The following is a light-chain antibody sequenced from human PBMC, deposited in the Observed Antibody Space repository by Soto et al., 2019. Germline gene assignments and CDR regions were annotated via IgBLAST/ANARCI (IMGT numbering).Light chain of an antibody. J-gene: IGLJ2*01. CDR1: SSDVGGYNF. Sequence: QSALTQPRSVSGSPGQSVTISCTGTSSDVGGYNFVSWYQQHPDKAPKLMIYDVTKRPSGVPDRFSGSKSGNTASLTISGLQAEDGAAYFCPPHAGTYTLIFGGGTKLTVL. CDR3: PPHAGTYTLI. V-gene: IGLV2-11*01. CDR2: DVT.